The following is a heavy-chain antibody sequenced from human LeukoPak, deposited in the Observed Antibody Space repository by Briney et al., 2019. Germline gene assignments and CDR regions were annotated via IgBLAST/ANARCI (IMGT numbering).Heavy chain of an antibody. V-gene: IGHV3-30-3*01. CDR2: ISYDGSNK. J-gene: IGHJ4*02. Sequence: GRSLRLSCAASGFTFSSYAMHWVHQAPGKGLEWVAVISYDGSNKYYADSVKGRFTISRDNSKNTLYLQMNSLRAEDTAVYYCARDRWELLWVFDYWGQGTLVTVSS. CDR1: GFTFSSYA. CDR3: ARDRWELLWVFDY. D-gene: IGHD1-26*01.